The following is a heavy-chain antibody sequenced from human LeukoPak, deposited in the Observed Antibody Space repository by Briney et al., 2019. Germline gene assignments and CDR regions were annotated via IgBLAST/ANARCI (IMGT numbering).Heavy chain of an antibody. CDR1: GFTFSRYW. D-gene: IGHD4-23*01. J-gene: IGHJ4*02. CDR2: IKSDGSSI. Sequence: PGGSLTLSYTASGFTFSRYWKHWVRHAQGKGLVWVSRIKSDGSSIIYADSVKGRFTISRDNTHNTLYLQMNSLRAVATAVYYCTRDLGYGGYSNFDHWGQGTLVTVSS. V-gene: IGHV3-74*01. CDR3: TRDLGYGGYSNFDH.